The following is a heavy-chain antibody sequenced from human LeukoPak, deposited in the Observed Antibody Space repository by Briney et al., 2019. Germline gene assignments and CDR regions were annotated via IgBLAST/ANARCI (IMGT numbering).Heavy chain of an antibody. D-gene: IGHD1-26*01. CDR3: ARVKVGTTYWFDP. CDR1: GFIVNYNY. CDR2: IYSGGST. Sequence: GGSLRLSCAASGFIVNYNYMSWVRQAPGKGLEWVSVIYSGGSTYYADSVKGRFTISRDTSKNMVYLQMNSLRVEDTAVYYCARVKVGTTYWFDPWGQGTLVTVSS. J-gene: IGHJ5*02. V-gene: IGHV3-66*01.